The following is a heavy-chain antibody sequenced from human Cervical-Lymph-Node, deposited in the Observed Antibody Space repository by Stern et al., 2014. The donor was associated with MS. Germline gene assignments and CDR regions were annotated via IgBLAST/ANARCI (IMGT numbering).Heavy chain of an antibody. J-gene: IGHJ6*02. CDR3: AKDREVAIVRDYSGMDV. Sequence: VPLVESGGGVVQPGRSLRLSCAASGFTFSNYGMHWVRPAPGQGLEWVAIISYDGRHKYYVDSVKGRFTISRDNSKNTLYLQVNSLRAEDTAVYYCAKDREVAIVRDYSGMDVWGQGTTVTVSS. V-gene: IGHV3-30*18. D-gene: IGHD1-26*01. CDR2: ISYDGRHK. CDR1: GFTFSNYG.